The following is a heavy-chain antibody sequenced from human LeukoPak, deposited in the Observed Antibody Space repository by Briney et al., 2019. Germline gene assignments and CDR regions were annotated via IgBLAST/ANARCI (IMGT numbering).Heavy chain of an antibody. J-gene: IGHJ4*02. CDR3: ARGTMITFGGVIAGGAFDY. D-gene: IGHD3-16*02. Sequence: SETLSLTCTVSGGSISSYYWSWIRQPPGKGLEWIGYIYYSGSTNYNPSLKSRVTISVDTSKNQFSLKLSSVTAADTAVYYCARGTMITFGGVIAGGAFDYWGQGTLVTVSS. V-gene: IGHV4-59*01. CDR1: GGSISSYY. CDR2: IYYSGST.